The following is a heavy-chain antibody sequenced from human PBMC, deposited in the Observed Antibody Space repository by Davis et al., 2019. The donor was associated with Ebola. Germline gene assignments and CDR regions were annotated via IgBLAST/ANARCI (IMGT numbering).Heavy chain of an antibody. D-gene: IGHD1-7*01. V-gene: IGHV5-51*01. CDR2: IYPGDSEI. Sequence: GESLKISCQGSGYNFGSYWIGWVRQMPGKGLEWMVIIYPGDSEIRYSPSFQGQVTISADKSISTASLQWSSLKASDTAMYYCARQRGGTASRYFDYWGQGTLVTVSS. CDR1: GYNFGSYW. CDR3: ARQRGGTASRYFDY. J-gene: IGHJ4*02.